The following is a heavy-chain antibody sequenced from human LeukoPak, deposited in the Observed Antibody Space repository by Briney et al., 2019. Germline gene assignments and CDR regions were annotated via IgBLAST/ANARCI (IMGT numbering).Heavy chain of an antibody. J-gene: IGHJ4*02. D-gene: IGHD3-10*01. V-gene: IGHV4-30-2*01. Sequence: SQTLSLTCAVSGASISSGGYSWTWIRQPPGKGLEWIGNIYYSGSTDYNPSLKSRVTMSVDRSKNQFSLNLSSVTAADTAVYYCARAEEITMVRGLIITFYFNYWGQGTLVTVSS. CDR2: IYYSGST. CDR1: GASISSGGYS. CDR3: ARAEEITMVRGLIITFYFNY.